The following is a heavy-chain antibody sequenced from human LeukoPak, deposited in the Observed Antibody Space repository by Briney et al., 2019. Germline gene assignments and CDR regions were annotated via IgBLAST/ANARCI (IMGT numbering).Heavy chain of an antibody. D-gene: IGHD3-22*01. V-gene: IGHV3-23*01. J-gene: IGHJ4*02. CDR3: AKGTTYYHDSRDYAR. CDR2: ISGSGGST. Sequence: GSLRLSCAASGFTFSSYAMSWVRQAPGKGLEWVSAISGSGGSTYYADSVKGRFTVSRDNSKNTLFLQMNSLRAEDTAVYYCAKGTTYYHDSRDYARWGQGTLVTVSS. CDR1: GFTFSSYA.